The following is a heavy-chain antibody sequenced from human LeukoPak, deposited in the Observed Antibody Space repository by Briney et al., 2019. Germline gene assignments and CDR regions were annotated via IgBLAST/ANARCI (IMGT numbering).Heavy chain of an antibody. CDR3: ASWIEYSSSLAVY. Sequence: ASVKVSCKASGYTFTGYYMHWVRQAPGQGLEWMGWINPNSGGTNYAQKFQGRVTTTRDTSISTAYMELSRLRSDDTAVYYCASWIEYSSSLAVYWGQGTLVTVSS. V-gene: IGHV1-2*02. D-gene: IGHD6-6*01. CDR1: GYTFTGYY. CDR2: INPNSGGT. J-gene: IGHJ4*02.